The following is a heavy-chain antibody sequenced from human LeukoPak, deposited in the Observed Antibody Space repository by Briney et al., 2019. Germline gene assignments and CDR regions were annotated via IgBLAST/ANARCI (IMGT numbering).Heavy chain of an antibody. CDR2: ISSSSSAI. D-gene: IGHD6-19*01. J-gene: IGHJ6*03. Sequence: GGSLRLSCAASGFTFSSYSMNWVRQAPGKGLEWVSYISSSSSAIYYADSVKGRFTISRDSAENSLYLQMNTLRAEDTAVYYCARVIEVADYYYYLHMDVWGKGTTVTVSS. CDR1: GFTFSSYS. CDR3: ARVIEVADYYYYLHMDV. V-gene: IGHV3-48*01.